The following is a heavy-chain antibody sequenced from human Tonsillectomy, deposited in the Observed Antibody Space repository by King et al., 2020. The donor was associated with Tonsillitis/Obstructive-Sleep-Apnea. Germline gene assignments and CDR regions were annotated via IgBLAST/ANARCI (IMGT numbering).Heavy chain of an antibody. J-gene: IGHJ6*03. CDR2: ISGDGGTT. CDR1: GFTFDDYN. V-gene: IGHV3-43*01. Sequence: VQLVESGGVVVQPGGSLRLSCAASGFTFDDYNMNWVRQAPGKGLEWVSLISGDGGTTYYADSVKGRFTISRDNSKNSLYLQMNSLRTEDTALYYCAKGRTFYYYYMGGWGKGTTGTGSS. D-gene: IGHD3-16*01. CDR3: AKGRTFYYYYMGG.